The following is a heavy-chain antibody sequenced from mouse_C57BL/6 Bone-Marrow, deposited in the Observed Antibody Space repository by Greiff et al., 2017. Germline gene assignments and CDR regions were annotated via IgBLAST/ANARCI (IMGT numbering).Heavy chain of an antibody. CDR1: GFSFNTYA. CDR3: VRSPSTVVGPYAMDY. D-gene: IGHD1-1*01. J-gene: IGHJ4*01. Sequence: EVMLVESGGGLVQPKGSLKLSCAASGFSFNTYAMNWVRQAPGKGLEWVARIRSKSNNYATYYADSVKDRFTISRDDSESMLYLQMNNLKTEDTAMYYCVRSPSTVVGPYAMDYWGQGTSVTVSS. CDR2: IRSKSNNYAT. V-gene: IGHV10-1*01.